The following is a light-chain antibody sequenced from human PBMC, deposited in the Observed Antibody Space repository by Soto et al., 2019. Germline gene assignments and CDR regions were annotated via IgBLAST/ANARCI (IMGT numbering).Light chain of an antibody. V-gene: IGLV2-11*01. Sequence: QSALTQPRSVSGSPGQSVTISCTGTSSDVGGYKYVSWYQQNPGKAPKLMIYDVTTRPSGVPDRFSGSKSGNTASLTISGLQAEDEADYYCCSYAGTYTVVFGGGTKLTVL. CDR3: CSYAGTYTVV. J-gene: IGLJ2*01. CDR2: DVT. CDR1: SSDVGGYKY.